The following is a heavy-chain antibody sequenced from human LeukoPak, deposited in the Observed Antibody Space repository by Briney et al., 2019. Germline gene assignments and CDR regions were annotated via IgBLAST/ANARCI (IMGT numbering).Heavy chain of an antibody. CDR1: GFTFSGHW. J-gene: IGHJ3*01. CDR2: INSDGSST. Sequence: GGSLRLSCAASGFTFSGHWMHWVRQAPGKGLVWVSRINSDGSSTSYADSVKGRFTISRDNARNTVYLQMSSLRVEDTAIYFCAREEHRLAEAGTSAFDLGGQGTLVTVSP. D-gene: IGHD6-13*01. CDR3: AREEHRLAEAGTSAFDL. V-gene: IGHV3-74*01.